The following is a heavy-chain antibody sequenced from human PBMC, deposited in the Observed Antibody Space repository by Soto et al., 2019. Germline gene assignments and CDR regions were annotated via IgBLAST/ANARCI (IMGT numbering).Heavy chain of an antibody. CDR2: IWYDGSNK. CDR3: ARDAGFGYGRHMDV. Sequence: QVQLVESGGGVVQPGRSLRLSCAASGFTFSSYGMHWVRQAPGKGLEWVSVIWYDGSNKYYADSVKGLFTISRDNSKNTLYLQMNSLRAEDTAVYYCARDAGFGYGRHMDVWGKGTTVTVSS. V-gene: IGHV3-33*01. CDR1: GFTFSSYG. J-gene: IGHJ6*03. D-gene: IGHD5-12*01.